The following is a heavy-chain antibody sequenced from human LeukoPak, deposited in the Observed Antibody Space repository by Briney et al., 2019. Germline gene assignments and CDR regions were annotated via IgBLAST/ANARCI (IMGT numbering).Heavy chain of an antibody. CDR1: GGSFSGYY. V-gene: IGHV4-34*01. CDR3: ARTTEEYYGSGKSRKYYSYYYYMDV. D-gene: IGHD3-10*01. J-gene: IGHJ6*03. Sequence: PSETLSLTCAVSGGSFSGYYWSWIRQPPEKGLEWIGEINHSGSTNYNPSLKSRVTISVDRTKNHFSLKLSSVTAADTAVYYCARTTEEYYGSGKSRKYYSYYYYMDVWGKGTTVTVSS. CDR2: INHSGST.